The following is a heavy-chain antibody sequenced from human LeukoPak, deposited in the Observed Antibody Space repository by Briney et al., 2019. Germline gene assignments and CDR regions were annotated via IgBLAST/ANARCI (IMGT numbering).Heavy chain of an antibody. Sequence: GASVKVSCKASGYTFTDYYMHWVRQAPGQGLEWMGWINPNDGDTNYAQKFQGRVTMTRDTSIRTAHMEVSRLRSDDTAVYYCARANFLYCSSTTCLFDYWGQGTLVTVSS. CDR3: ARANFLYCSSTTCLFDY. D-gene: IGHD2-2*01. V-gene: IGHV1-2*02. J-gene: IGHJ4*02. CDR2: INPNDGDT. CDR1: GYTFTDYY.